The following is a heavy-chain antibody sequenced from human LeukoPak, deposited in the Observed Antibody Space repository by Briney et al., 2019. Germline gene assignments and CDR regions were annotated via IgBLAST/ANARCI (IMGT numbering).Heavy chain of an antibody. J-gene: IGHJ4*02. CDR3: ARGYCSGGSCYLYYFDY. CDR1: GYTFTGYY. CDR2: INPNSGGT. V-gene: IGHV1-2*02. Sequence: ASVKVSCKACGYTFTGYYMHWVRQAPGQGLEWMGWINPNSGGTNYAQKFQGKVAMTRDTSISTAYMELSRLRSDDTAVYYCARGYCSGGSCYLYYFDYWGQGTLVTFSS. D-gene: IGHD2-15*01.